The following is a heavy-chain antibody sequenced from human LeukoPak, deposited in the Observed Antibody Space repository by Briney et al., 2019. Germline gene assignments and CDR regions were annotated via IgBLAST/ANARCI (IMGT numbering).Heavy chain of an antibody. V-gene: IGHV4-39*07. D-gene: IGHD5-18*01. CDR2: IYNSGST. Sequence: SETLSLTCTVSGGSISSSSYYWGWIRQPPGKGLEWIGSIYNSGSTYYNPSLKSRVTISVDTSKNQFSLKLSSVTAADTAVYYCARGVVDTAMATDFDYWGQGTLVTVSS. CDR1: GGSISSSSYY. J-gene: IGHJ4*02. CDR3: ARGVVDTAMATDFDY.